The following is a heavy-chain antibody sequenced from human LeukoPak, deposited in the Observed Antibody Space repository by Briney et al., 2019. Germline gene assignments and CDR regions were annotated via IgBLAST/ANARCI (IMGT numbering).Heavy chain of an antibody. D-gene: IGHD3-10*01. Sequence: GGSLRLSCAASGFTFSSYAMSWVRQAPGKGLEWVSAISGIGGSTYYAASVKGRFTISRDNSKNTLYLQMNSLRAEDTAVYYCAISPRDYYGSGSYGNAFDTWGQGTMVTVSS. CDR2: ISGIGGST. V-gene: IGHV3-23*01. J-gene: IGHJ3*02. CDR1: GFTFSSYA. CDR3: AISPRDYYGSGSYGNAFDT.